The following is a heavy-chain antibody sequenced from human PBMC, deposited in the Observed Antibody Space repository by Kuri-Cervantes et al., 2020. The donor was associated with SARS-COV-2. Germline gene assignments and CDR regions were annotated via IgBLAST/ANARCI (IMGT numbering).Heavy chain of an antibody. D-gene: IGHD3-3*01. V-gene: IGHV3-7*01. CDR1: GFTFSSYW. J-gene: IGHJ3*02. Sequence: GESLKISCAASGFTFSSYWMSWVRQAPGKGLEWVANIKQDGSEKYYVDSVKGRFTISRDNAKNSLYLQMNSLSAEDTAVYYCTRARLEWLPDAFDIWGQGTMVTVSS. CDR2: IKQDGSEK. CDR3: TRARLEWLPDAFDI.